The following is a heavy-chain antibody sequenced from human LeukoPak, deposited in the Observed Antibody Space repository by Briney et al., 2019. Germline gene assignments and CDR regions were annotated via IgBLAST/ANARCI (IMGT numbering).Heavy chain of an antibody. Sequence: GGSLRLSCAASGFTFSSYAMHWVRQAPGKGLEWVAVISYDGSNKYYADSVKGRFTISRDNSKNTLYLQMNSLRAEDTAVYYCARGGHYYYYMDVWGKGTTVTVSS. J-gene: IGHJ6*03. D-gene: IGHD5-12*01. CDR1: GFTFSSYA. CDR2: ISYDGSNK. V-gene: IGHV3-30*01. CDR3: ARGGHYYYYMDV.